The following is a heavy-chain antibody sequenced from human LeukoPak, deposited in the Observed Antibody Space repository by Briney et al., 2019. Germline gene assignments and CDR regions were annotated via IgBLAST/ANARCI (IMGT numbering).Heavy chain of an antibody. CDR1: GGSISSYY. CDR2: IYTSGST. Sequence: SETLSLTCTVSGGSISSYYWSWIRQPPGKGLEWIGYIYTSGSTNYNPSLKSRVTISVDTSKNQFSLKLSSVTAADTAVYYCARRGRWNDSRGSYYYYYMDVWGKGTTVTVSS. CDR3: ARRGRWNDSRGSYYYYYMDV. J-gene: IGHJ6*03. D-gene: IGHD1-1*01. V-gene: IGHV4-4*09.